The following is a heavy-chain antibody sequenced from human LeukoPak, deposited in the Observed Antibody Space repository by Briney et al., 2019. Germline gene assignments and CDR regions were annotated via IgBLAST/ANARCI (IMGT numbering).Heavy chain of an antibody. J-gene: IGHJ4*02. CDR1: GFTFSSYW. V-gene: IGHV3-7*03. CDR2: IKQDGSEK. Sequence: GGSLRLSCAASGFTFSSYWMSWVRQAPGKGLEWVANIKQDGSEKYYVDSAKGRFTISRDNAKNSLYLQMNSLRAEDTAVYYCARASCSYGYSFDYWGQGTLVTVSS. CDR3: ARASCSYGYSFDY. D-gene: IGHD5-18*01.